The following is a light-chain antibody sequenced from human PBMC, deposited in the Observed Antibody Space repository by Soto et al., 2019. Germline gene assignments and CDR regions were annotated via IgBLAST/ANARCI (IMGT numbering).Light chain of an antibody. CDR2: GNT. J-gene: IGLJ1*01. CDR1: SSNIGAGFD. Sequence: QSVLTQPPSVSGDPGQRVTISCTGSSSNIGAGFDVHWYQHLPGTAPKLLIHGNTNRPSGVPDRFSGSKSGTSASLAITGLQTEDEAEYYCQAYDSSLSGYVFGTGTKVTVL. V-gene: IGLV1-40*01. CDR3: QAYDSSLSGYV.